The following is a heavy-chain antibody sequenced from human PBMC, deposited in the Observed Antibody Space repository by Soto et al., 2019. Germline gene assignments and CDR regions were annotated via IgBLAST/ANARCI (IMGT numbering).Heavy chain of an antibody. V-gene: IGHV4-31*03. CDR1: GGSISSGGYY. J-gene: IGHJ6*03. CDR2: IYYSGST. Sequence: PSETLSLTCTVSGGSISSGGYYWSWIRQHPGKGLERIGYIYYSGSTYYNPSLKSRVTISVDTSKNQFSLKLSSVTAADTAVYYCARITMVRGAADGFYYYYYYMAVWGKGTTVTVSS. D-gene: IGHD3-10*01. CDR3: ARITMVRGAADGFYYYYYYMAV.